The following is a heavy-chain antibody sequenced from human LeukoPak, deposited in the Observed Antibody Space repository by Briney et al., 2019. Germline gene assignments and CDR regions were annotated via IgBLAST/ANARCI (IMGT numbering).Heavy chain of an antibody. Sequence: ASVKVSCKASGYTFTGYYIHWVRQAPGQGLEWMGWINPNSGGTNYAQNLEGRVTMIRDTSISTAYMELSSLASDDTAVYYCARALSSLRLYYFDYWGQGTLITVSS. J-gene: IGHJ4*02. V-gene: IGHV1-2*02. CDR1: GYTFTGYY. CDR2: INPNSGGT. D-gene: IGHD6-6*01. CDR3: ARALSSLRLYYFDY.